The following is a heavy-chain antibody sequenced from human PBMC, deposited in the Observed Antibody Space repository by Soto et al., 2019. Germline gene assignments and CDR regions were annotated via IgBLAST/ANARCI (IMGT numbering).Heavy chain of an antibody. J-gene: IGHJ4*02. Sequence: GGSLRLSCVASGFTFTRHDMHWVRQAPGKGLEWVAVMSSDGSKKFYADSVNGRFTMSRDNSKNTLYLQMNSLRAEDTAVYYCAKDFTKDLLVVAAPVFDHWGQGALVTVSS. D-gene: IGHD2-15*01. CDR1: GFTFTRHD. CDR2: MSSDGSKK. CDR3: AKDFTKDLLVVAAPVFDH. V-gene: IGHV3-30*18.